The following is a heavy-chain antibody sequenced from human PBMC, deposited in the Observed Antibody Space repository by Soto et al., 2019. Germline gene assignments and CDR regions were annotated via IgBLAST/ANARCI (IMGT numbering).Heavy chain of an antibody. J-gene: IGHJ2*01. D-gene: IGHD3-22*01. V-gene: IGHV4-59*08. CDR2: VYHSGSS. Sequence: SETLSLTCTVSGASITIHYWTWIRQPPGKGLEWIGNVYHSGSSNVSPSLKSRVTMSADTSKNQFSLKLKSVTAADTAVYFCARHEITTIAEGGYFDIWGRGTLVTVS. CDR1: GASITIHY. CDR3: ARHEITTIAEGGYFDI.